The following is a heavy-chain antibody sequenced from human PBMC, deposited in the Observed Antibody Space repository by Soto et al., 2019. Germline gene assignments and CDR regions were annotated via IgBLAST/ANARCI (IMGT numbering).Heavy chain of an antibody. CDR2: ISSSGSTI. CDR3: ARDTRVRGAIRYYYYYYGMDV. CDR1: GFTFSSYE. Sequence: EVQLVESGGGLVQPGGSLRLSCAASGFTFSSYEMNWVRQAPGKGLEWVSYISSSGSTIYYADSVKGRFTISRDNAKNLLYLQMNSLRAEDTAVYYCARDTRVRGAIRYYYYYYGMDVWGQGTTVTVSS. V-gene: IGHV3-48*03. J-gene: IGHJ6*02. D-gene: IGHD3-10*01.